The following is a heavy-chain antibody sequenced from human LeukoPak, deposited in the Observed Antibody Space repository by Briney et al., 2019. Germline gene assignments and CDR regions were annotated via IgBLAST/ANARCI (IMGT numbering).Heavy chain of an antibody. CDR2: ISYDGSNK. CDR3: ARDKDENSSGWYSGWYFDL. CDR1: GLTFSSYA. Sequence: GRSLRLSCAASGLTFSSYAMHWVRQAPGKGLEWVAVISYDGSNKYYADSVKGRFTISRDNSKNTPYLQMNSLRAEDTAVYYCARDKDENSSGWYSGWYFDLWGRGTLVTVSS. V-gene: IGHV3-30-3*01. J-gene: IGHJ2*01. D-gene: IGHD6-19*01.